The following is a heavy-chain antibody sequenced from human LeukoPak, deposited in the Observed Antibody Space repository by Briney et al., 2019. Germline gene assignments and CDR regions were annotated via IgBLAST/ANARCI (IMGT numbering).Heavy chain of an antibody. J-gene: IGHJ4*02. CDR3: AILGPPIDY. Sequence: GGSLRLSCAASGFTFSSYGMHWVRQAPGKGLEWVAVISYDGSNKYYADSVKGRFTISRDNSKNTLYLQMNSLRAEDTAVYYCAILGPPIDYWGQGTLVTVSS. CDR2: ISYDGSNK. CDR1: GFTFSSYG. V-gene: IGHV3-30*03.